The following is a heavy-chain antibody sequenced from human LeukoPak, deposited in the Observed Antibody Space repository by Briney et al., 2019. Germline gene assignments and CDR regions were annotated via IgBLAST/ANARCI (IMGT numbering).Heavy chain of an antibody. J-gene: IGHJ4*02. CDR3: ARQQGDYLDY. D-gene: IGHD3-16*01. CDR1: GGSFSGYY. CDR2: INHSGST. V-gene: IGHV4-34*01. Sequence: SETLSLTCAVYGGSFSGYYWSWIRQPPGKGLEWIGEINHSGSTNYNPSLKSRVTISVDTSKNQFSLKLSSVTAADTAVYYCARQQGDYLDYWGQGTLVTVSS.